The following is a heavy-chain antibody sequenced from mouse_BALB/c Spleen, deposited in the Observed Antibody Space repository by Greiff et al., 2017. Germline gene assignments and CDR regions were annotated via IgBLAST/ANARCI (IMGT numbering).Heavy chain of an antibody. V-gene: IGHV1S126*01. CDR1: GYTFTSYW. CDR3: TRSYGYGGYFDV. CDR2: IYPSDSYT. D-gene: IGHD2-2*01. Sequence: VQLQQSGPELVKTGASVKISCKASGYTFTSYWINWVKQRPGQGLEWIGNIYPSDSYTNYNQKFKDKATLTVDKSSSTAYMQLSSPTSEDSAVYYCTRSYGYGGYFDVWGAGTTVTVSS. J-gene: IGHJ1*01.